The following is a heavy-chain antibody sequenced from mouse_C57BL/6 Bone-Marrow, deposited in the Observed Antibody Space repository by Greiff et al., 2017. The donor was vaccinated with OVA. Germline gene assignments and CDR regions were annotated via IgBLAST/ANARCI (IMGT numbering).Heavy chain of an antibody. J-gene: IGHJ2*01. CDR2: IRNKANGYTT. CDR1: GFTFTDYY. CDR3: ARLIYYYGLFDY. D-gene: IGHD1-1*01. V-gene: IGHV7-3*01. Sequence: EVKLMESGGGLVQPGGSLSLSCAASGFTFTDYYMSWVRQPPGKALEWLGFIRNKANGYTTEYSASVKGRFTISRDNSQSILYLRMNALRAEDSATYYGARLIYYYGLFDYWGQGTTLTVSS.